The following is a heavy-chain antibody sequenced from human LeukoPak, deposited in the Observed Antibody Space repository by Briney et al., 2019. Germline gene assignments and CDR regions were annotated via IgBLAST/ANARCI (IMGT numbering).Heavy chain of an antibody. V-gene: IGHV1-69*13. Sequence: SVKVSCKASGGTFSSYAISWVRQAPGQGLEWMGGIIPIFGTANYAQKFQGRVTITADESTSTAYMELSSLRSEDTAVYYCARDFSYCGGDCYSHWGLGTLVTVSS. J-gene: IGHJ4*02. CDR1: GGTFSSYA. CDR3: ARDFSYCGGDCYSH. CDR2: IIPIFGTA. D-gene: IGHD2-21*01.